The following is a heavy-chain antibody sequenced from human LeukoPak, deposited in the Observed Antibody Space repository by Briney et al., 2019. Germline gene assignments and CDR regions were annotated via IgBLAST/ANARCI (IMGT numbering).Heavy chain of an antibody. V-gene: IGHV1-8*01. CDR3: ARAEHYGSGGWGMDV. Sequence: ASVTVSCKASGYTFTSYDINWVRQATGQGLEWMGWMNPNSGNTGYAQKFQGRVTMTRNTSISTAYMELSSLRSEDTAVYSCARAEHYGSGGWGMDVWGQGTTVTVSS. CDR2: MNPNSGNT. J-gene: IGHJ6*02. D-gene: IGHD3-10*01. CDR1: GYTFTSYD.